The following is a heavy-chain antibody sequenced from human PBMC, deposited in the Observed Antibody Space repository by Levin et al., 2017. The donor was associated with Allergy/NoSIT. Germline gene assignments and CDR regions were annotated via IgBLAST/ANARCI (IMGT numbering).Heavy chain of an antibody. CDR3: ARRVGTRPNYYMDV. D-gene: IGHD5-24*01. J-gene: IGHJ6*03. CDR2: IYYTGST. V-gene: IGHV4-39*01. Sequence: NTSETLSLTCTVSGGSISGVGYYWGWIRQPPGKGLEWIGSIYYTGSTYYNPSLKSRVIIAVDPSKNQFSLKLSSVTAADTAIYYCARRVGTRPNYYMDVWGNGITVTVSS. CDR1: GGSISGVGYY.